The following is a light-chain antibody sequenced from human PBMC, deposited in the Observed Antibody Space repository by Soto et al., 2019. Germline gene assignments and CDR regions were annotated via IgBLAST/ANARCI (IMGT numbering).Light chain of an antibody. V-gene: IGKV2-28*01. CDR1: QSLQHNNGNTL. Sequence: EIVMTQSPLSLTVTPGEPASISCKSSQSLQHNNGNTLLDWYMQKPGQSPQLLIYLASRRAPGAPDRVSGSGSGTAFSLRISTVEADDAAIYYCMQALQTHRTFGQGTKLEI. J-gene: IGKJ1*01. CDR3: MQALQTHRT. CDR2: LAS.